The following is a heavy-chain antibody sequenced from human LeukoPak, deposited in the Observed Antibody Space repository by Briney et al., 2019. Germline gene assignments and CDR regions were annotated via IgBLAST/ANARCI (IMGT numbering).Heavy chain of an antibody. CDR3: AREGANAFQDY. CDR1: GFTFSSYW. D-gene: IGHD3-3*02. Sequence: GGSLRLSCAASGFTFSSYWMHWVRQVPGKGLEWFSRINRDGSDISYADSVKGRFTISRDNAKNTLYLQMNSLRAEDTAVYYCAREGANAFQDYWGQGTLVTVSS. J-gene: IGHJ4*02. V-gene: IGHV3-74*01. CDR2: INRDGSDI.